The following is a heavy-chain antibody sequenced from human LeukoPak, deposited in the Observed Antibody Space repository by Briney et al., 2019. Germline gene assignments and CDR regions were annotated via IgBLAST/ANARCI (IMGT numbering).Heavy chain of an antibody. CDR3: ARGPATGSGSYFYGFDY. V-gene: IGHV3-21*01. CDR1: GFTFSSYS. CDR2: ISSSSSYI. D-gene: IGHD3-10*01. J-gene: IGHJ4*02. Sequence: PGGSLRLSCAASGFTFSSYSMNWVRQAPGKGLEWVSSISSSSSYIYYADSVKGRFTISRDNAKNSLYLQVNSLRAEDTAVYYCARGPATGSGSYFYGFDYWGQGTLVTVSS.